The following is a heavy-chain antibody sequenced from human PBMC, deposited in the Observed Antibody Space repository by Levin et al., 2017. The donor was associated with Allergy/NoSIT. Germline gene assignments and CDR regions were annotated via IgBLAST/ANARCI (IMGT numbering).Heavy chain of an antibody. CDR3: ATASDYGDYTRRRISWFDP. D-gene: IGHD4-17*01. CDR2: FDPEDGET. J-gene: IGHJ5*02. V-gene: IGHV1-24*01. CDR1: GYTLTELS. Sequence: GESLKISCKVSGYTLTELSMHWVRQAPGKGLEWMGGFDPEDGETIYAQKFQGRVTMTEDTSTDTAYMELSSLRSEDTAVYYCATASDYGDYTRRRISWFDPWGQGTLVTVSS.